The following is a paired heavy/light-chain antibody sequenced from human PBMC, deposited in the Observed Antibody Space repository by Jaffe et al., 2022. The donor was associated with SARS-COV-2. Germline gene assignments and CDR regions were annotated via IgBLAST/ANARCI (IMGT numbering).Light chain of an antibody. CDR3: QQRSNWPLT. J-gene: IGKJ4*01. V-gene: IGKV3-11*01. Sequence: EIVLTQSPVTLSLSPGERATLSCRASQSVSIYLAWYQQKPGQAPRLLIYDASNRATGIPARFSGSGSGTDFTLTISSLEPEDFAVYYCQQRSNWPLTFGGGTKVDIK. CDR1: QSVSIY. CDR2: DAS.
Heavy chain of an antibody. V-gene: IGHV3-23*01. Sequence: EVQLLESGGGLVQPGGSLRLSCAASGFTFSNYAMTWVRQAPGKGLEWVSAIRGSGTSSYYTDSVKGRFTISRDNSKSTLYLQMNSLRAEDTAVYYCAKTHREDIWYFFDYWGQGTPVTVSS. J-gene: IGHJ4*02. D-gene: IGHD3-16*01. CDR1: GFTFSNYA. CDR2: IRGSGTSS. CDR3: AKTHREDIWYFFDY.